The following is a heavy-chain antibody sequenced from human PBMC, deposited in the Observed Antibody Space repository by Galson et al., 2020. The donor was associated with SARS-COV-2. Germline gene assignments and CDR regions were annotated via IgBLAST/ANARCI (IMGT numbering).Heavy chain of an antibody. CDR3: ARMVVRGVTYEY. Sequence: SGPTLVKPTQTLTLTCTFSRFSLSTSGMCVSWIRQPPGKALEWLARIDWDDDKYYSTSLKTRLTISKDTSKNQVVLTMTNMDPVDTATYCCARMVVRGVTYEYWGQGTLVTVSS. D-gene: IGHD3-10*01. J-gene: IGHJ4*02. CDR1: RFSLSTSGMC. CDR2: IDWDDDK. V-gene: IGHV2-70*11.